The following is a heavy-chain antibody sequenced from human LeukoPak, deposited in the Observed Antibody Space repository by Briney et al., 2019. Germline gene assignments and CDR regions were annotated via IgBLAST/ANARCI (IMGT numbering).Heavy chain of an antibody. J-gene: IGHJ4*02. V-gene: IGHV4-34*01. D-gene: IGHD3-22*01. CDR2: INHSGST. Sequence: PSETLSLTCPVYGGSFSGYYWSWIRQPPGKGLEWIGEINHSGSTNYNPSLKSRVTISVDTSKNQFSLKLSSVTAADTAVYYCARRAYYYDSSGYGTLIDYWGQGTLVTVSS. CDR3: ARRAYYYDSSGYGTLIDY. CDR1: GGSFSGYY.